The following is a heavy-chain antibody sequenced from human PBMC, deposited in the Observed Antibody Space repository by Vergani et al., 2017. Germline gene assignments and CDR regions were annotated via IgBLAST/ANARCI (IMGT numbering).Heavy chain of an antibody. CDR2: IYYSGST. Sequence: QVQLQESGPGLVKPSETLSLTCTVSGGSISSYYWSWIRQPPGKGMEWIGYIYYSGSTNYNPSLKSRVTIAVDTSRNQFSLKLSPVTAADTAVYYCARVGLQYNFDYWGQGTLVTVSS. CDR3: ARVGLQYNFDY. V-gene: IGHV4-59*01. D-gene: IGHD4-11*01. J-gene: IGHJ4*02. CDR1: GGSISSYY.